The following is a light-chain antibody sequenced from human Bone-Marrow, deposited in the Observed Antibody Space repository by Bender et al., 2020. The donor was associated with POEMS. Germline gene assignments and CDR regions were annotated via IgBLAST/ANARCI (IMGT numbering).Light chain of an antibody. CDR3: CSYSVSSYV. CDR1: NIGSKN. V-gene: IGLV3-21*03. Sequence: SYVLTQPPSVSVAPGKTARITCGGNNIGSKNVHWYQQRPGQAPVLVIFADNDRPSGIPERFSGSKSGNTASLTISGRQAEDATDFYCCSYSVSSYVFGTGTRVTV. J-gene: IGLJ1*01. CDR2: ADN.